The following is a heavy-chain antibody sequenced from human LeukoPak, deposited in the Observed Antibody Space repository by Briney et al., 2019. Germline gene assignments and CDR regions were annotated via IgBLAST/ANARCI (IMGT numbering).Heavy chain of an antibody. CDR2: IYYSGST. V-gene: IGHV4-59*01. CDR1: GGSISSYY. J-gene: IGHJ4*02. CDR3: ARARLEFWYEVYYSDY. D-gene: IGHD6-13*01. Sequence: SETLSLTCTVSGGSISSYYWSWIRQPPGKGLEWIGYIYYSGSTNYNPSLKSRVTISVDTSKNQFSLKLSSVTAADTAVYYCARARLEFWYEVYYSDYWGQGTLVTVSS.